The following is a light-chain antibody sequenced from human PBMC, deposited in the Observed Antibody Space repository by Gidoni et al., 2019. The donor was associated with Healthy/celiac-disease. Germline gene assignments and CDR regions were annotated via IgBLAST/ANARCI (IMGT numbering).Light chain of an antibody. CDR2: KAS. V-gene: IGKV1-5*03. CDR1: QSISSW. Sequence: DIQLTQSPSTLSASVGDRVTITSRASQSISSWLAWYQQKPGQAPQVLIYKASSLESGVPARFRGSGSGTEFTQNISRLQPDDFATYYCKQYNSYPWTFGQGTKVEIK. CDR3: KQYNSYPWT. J-gene: IGKJ1*01.